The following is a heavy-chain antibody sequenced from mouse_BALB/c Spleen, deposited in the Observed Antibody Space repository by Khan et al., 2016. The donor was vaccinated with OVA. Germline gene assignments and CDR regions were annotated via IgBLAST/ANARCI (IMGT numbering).Heavy chain of an antibody. D-gene: IGHD1-1*02. CDR3: ARAGYGGFAY. Sequence: EVELVESGGGLVKPGGSLKLSCAASGFTFGDYYMYWVRQTPEKRLEWVATISDGGSYTYYPDSVKGRFTISRDNAKNNLYLQMSSLKSEDTAMYYCARAGYGGFAYWGQGTLVTVSA. CDR1: GFTFGDYY. V-gene: IGHV5-4*02. J-gene: IGHJ3*01. CDR2: ISDGGSYT.